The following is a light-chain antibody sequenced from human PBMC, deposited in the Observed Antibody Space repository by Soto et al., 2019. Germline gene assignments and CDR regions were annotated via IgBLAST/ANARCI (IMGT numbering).Light chain of an antibody. V-gene: IGLV1-51*01. J-gene: IGLJ1*01. CDR2: DNN. CDR3: GTWDSSLSYV. Sequence: QSVLTQPPSVSAAPGQKVTISCSGSSSNIGNNYVSWYQQLPRTAPKLLIYDNNKRPSGIPDRFSGSKSGTSATLGITGLQTGDEADYYCGTWDSSLSYVFGTGTKVTVL. CDR1: SSNIGNNY.